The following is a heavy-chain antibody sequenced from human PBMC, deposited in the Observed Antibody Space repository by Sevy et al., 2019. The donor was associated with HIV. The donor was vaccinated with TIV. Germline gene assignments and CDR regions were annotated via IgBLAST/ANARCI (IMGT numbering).Heavy chain of an antibody. V-gene: IGHV3-23*01. D-gene: IGHD3-16*01. CDR2: ISGGDTGT. CDR1: GFTFNSYA. Sequence: GGSLRLSCAASGFTFNSYAMNWVRQAPGKGLEWVAAISGGDTGTYYADSVKGRFTVSRDNSKNSLYLQMNSLRAEDTAVYYCARGRGDPRADCFDYWGQGTLVTVSS. CDR3: ARGRGDPRADCFDY. J-gene: IGHJ4*02.